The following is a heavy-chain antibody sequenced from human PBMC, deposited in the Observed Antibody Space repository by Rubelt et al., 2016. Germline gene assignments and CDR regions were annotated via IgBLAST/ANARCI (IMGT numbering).Heavy chain of an antibody. CDR2: IYYSGST. Sequence: QVQLQESGPGLVKPSETLSLTCTVSGDSISSYYWTWIRQPPGKGLEWIGYIYYSGSTNYNPSLKSRVTISVDTSKNQWSLKLTSGTAADTAVYYCAGRTNWFDPWGQGTLVTVSS. CDR1: GDSISSYY. V-gene: IGHV4-59*08. J-gene: IGHJ5*02. CDR3: AGRTNWFDP.